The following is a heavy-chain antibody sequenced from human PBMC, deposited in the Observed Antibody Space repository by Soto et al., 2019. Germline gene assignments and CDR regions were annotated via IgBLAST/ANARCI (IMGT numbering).Heavy chain of an antibody. CDR3: AKDRSYYDFWSGYYSDAFDI. CDR2: ISGSGGST. CDR1: GFTFSSYA. J-gene: IGHJ3*02. V-gene: IGHV3-23*01. Sequence: GGSLRLSCAASGFTFSSYAMSWVRQAPGKGLEWVSAISGSGGSTYYADSVKGRFTISRDNSKNTLYLQMNSLRAEDTAVYYCAKDRSYYDFWSGYYSDAFDIWGQGTMVTVSS. D-gene: IGHD3-3*01.